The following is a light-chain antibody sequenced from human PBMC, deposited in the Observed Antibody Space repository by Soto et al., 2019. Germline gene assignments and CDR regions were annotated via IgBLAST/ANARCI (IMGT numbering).Light chain of an antibody. J-gene: IGKJ2*01. V-gene: IGKV4-1*01. Sequence: DIVMTQSPDSLAVSLGERATINCKSSQSVLYSSNNKNYLAWYQQKPGQPPRLLIYWASTRESGVPDRFSSSGSGTDFTLTITSLQAEDVAGYYCQQYYSTSYTFGQGTKLEIK. CDR2: WAS. CDR1: QSVLYSSNNKNY. CDR3: QQYYSTSYT.